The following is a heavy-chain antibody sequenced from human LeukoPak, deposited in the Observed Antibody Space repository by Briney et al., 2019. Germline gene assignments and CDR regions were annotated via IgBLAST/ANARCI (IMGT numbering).Heavy chain of an antibody. D-gene: IGHD2-2*01. CDR2: ISAYNGNT. CDR3: ARGRGRYCSSTSCLIQGDY. Sequence: ASVKVSCKASGYTFTSYGISWVRQAPGQGLEWMGWISAYNGNTNYAQKLQGRVTMTTDTSTSTACMELRSLRSDDTAVYYCARGRGRYCSSTSCLIQGDYWGQGTLVTVSS. CDR1: GYTFTSYG. V-gene: IGHV1-18*01. J-gene: IGHJ4*02.